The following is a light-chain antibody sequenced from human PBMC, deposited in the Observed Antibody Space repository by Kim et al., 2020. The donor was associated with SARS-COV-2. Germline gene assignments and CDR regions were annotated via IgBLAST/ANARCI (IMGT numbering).Light chain of an antibody. CDR3: QQYNDYPWT. CDR1: QCITNS. V-gene: IGKV1-16*02. CDR2: SAS. J-gene: IGKJ1*01. Sequence: ASVVDSVTITSRASQCITNSLAWFQQKPGTAPESLIYSASSLQSGVPSKFIGSGSGTDFPLTLSRLQPEDLATYYCQQYNDYPWTFGQGTPVDI.